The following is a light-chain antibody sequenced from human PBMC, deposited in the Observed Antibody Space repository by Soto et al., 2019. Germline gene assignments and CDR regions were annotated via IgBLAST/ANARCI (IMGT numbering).Light chain of an antibody. Sequence: QSALTQPASVSGSPGVSITISCTGTGSDVGDYDYVSWYQHHPGKAPKLMIYEVSNRPSGVSNRFSGTKSGNTASLTISGLQAEDEADYFCSSYTSSQAYVFGTGTKVTVL. CDR1: GSDVGDYDY. V-gene: IGLV2-14*01. CDR3: SSYTSSQAYV. CDR2: EVS. J-gene: IGLJ1*01.